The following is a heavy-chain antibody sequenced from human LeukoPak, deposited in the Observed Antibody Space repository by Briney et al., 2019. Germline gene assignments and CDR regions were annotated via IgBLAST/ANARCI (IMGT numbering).Heavy chain of an antibody. CDR3: AREKIGTGTVLGKDYYYMDV. CDR2: IKSDGSKT. J-gene: IGHJ6*03. D-gene: IGHD3-16*01. CDR1: RFTFSSYW. Sequence: GGSLRLSCAASRFTFSSYWMHWVRQAPGKGLVWVSHIKSDGSKTYYADSVKGRFTISRDNAKNTLYLQMNSLRAEDTAVYYCAREKIGTGTVLGKDYYYMDVWGKGTTVTVSS. V-gene: IGHV3-74*01.